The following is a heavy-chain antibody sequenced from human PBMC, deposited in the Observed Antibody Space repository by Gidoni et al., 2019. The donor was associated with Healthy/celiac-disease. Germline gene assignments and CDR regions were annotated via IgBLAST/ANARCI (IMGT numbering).Heavy chain of an antibody. CDR1: GFTFSSYG. V-gene: IGHV3-30*18. CDR2: ISYDGSNK. CDR3: AKVSYSSSWHDY. Sequence: QVQLVESGGGVVQPGRSLRLFCAATGFTFSSYGMHWVRQAPGKGLEWVAVISYDGSNKYYADSVKGRFTISRDNSKNTLYLQMNSLRAEDTAVYYCAKVSYSSSWHDYWGQGTLVTVSS. J-gene: IGHJ4*02. D-gene: IGHD6-13*01.